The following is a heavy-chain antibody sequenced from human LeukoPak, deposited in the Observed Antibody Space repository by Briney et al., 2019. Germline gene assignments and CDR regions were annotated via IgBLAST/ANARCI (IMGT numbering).Heavy chain of an antibody. V-gene: IGHV3-74*01. Sequence: GGSLRLSCAASGFTVSRYWMHWVRQAPGKGLVWVARINVEGNYIDYAESVKGRFTISRDSAMNTLYLQMNSVRAEDTAVYHCARTVDTAMAVTFDYWGQGSLVTVSS. CDR2: INVEGNYI. J-gene: IGHJ4*02. CDR3: ARTVDTAMAVTFDY. CDR1: GFTVSRYW. D-gene: IGHD5-18*01.